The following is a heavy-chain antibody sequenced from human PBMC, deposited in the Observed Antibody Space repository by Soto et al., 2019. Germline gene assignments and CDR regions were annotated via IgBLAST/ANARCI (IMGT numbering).Heavy chain of an antibody. CDR2: ISAYNGNT. J-gene: IGHJ6*03. CDR3: ARDRSCSGGSCYSRPGYYYYYMDV. CDR1: GYTFTSYC. V-gene: IGHV1-18*01. D-gene: IGHD2-15*01. Sequence: GASVKVSCKASGYTFTSYCISWVRQAPGQRLEWMGWISAYNGNTNYAQKLQGRVTMTRDTSTSTVYMELSSLRSEDTAVYYCARDRSCSGGSCYSRPGYYYYYMDVWGKGTTVTVSS.